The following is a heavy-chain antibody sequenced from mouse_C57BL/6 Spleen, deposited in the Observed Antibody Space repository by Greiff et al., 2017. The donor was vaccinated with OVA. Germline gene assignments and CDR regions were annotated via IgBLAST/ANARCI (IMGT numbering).Heavy chain of an antibody. J-gene: IGHJ2*01. CDR2: IYPGSGST. D-gene: IGHD1-1*02. CDR1: GYTFTSYW. Sequence: QVQLQQPGAELVKPGASVKMSCKASGYTFTSYWITWVKQRPGQGLEWIGDIYPGSGSTNYNEKFKSKATLTVDTSSITAYMQLSSLTSEDSAVYSGERGETYGGNYDYWGQGTTLTVSS. V-gene: IGHV1-55*01. CDR3: ERGETYGGNYDY.